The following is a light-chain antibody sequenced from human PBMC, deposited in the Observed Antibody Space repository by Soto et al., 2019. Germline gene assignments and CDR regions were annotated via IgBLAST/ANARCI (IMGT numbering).Light chain of an antibody. Sequence: IVLTQSPGTLSLSPGERATLSWRASQSVSSNYLAWYQQKPGQAPRLLIYAASSRATGIPDRFSGGGSGTDFTLTISRLEPEDFAVYYCQQCGSSPWTFGQGTKVDI. CDR3: QQCGSSPWT. V-gene: IGKV3-20*01. CDR1: QSVSSNY. J-gene: IGKJ1*01. CDR2: AAS.